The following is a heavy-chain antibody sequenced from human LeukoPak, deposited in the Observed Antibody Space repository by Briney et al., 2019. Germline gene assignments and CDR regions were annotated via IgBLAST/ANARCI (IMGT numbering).Heavy chain of an antibody. CDR2: IIPIFGTA. Sequence: ASVNVSCKASGGTFSSYAISWVRQAPGQGLEWMGGIIPIFGTANYAQKFQGRVTITADESTSTAYMELSSLRSEDTAVYYCARITGSYCSSTSCYDYYYYGMDVWGQGTTVTVSS. V-gene: IGHV1-69*13. J-gene: IGHJ6*02. CDR3: ARITGSYCSSTSCYDYYYYGMDV. D-gene: IGHD2-2*01. CDR1: GGTFSSYA.